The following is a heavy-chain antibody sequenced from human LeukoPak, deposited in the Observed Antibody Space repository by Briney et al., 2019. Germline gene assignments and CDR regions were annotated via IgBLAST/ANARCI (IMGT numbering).Heavy chain of an antibody. Sequence: GGSLRLSCAASGFTFSSYSMNWVRQAPGKGLEWVSSISSSSSYIYYADSVKGRFTISRDNAKNSLYLQMNSLRAEDTAVYYCASRIVGATSGYFDYWGQGTLVTVSS. J-gene: IGHJ4*02. D-gene: IGHD1-26*01. V-gene: IGHV3-21*01. CDR1: GFTFSSYS. CDR2: ISSSSSYI. CDR3: ASRIVGATSGYFDY.